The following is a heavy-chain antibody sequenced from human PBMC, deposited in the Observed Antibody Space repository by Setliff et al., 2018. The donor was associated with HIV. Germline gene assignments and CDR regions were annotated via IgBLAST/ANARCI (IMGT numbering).Heavy chain of an antibody. CDR3: ARTGYSSGWYYYYGMDV. Sequence: SVKVSCKASGGTFSLYAINWVRQAPGQGLEWMGGIIPIFNTANYAQKFQGRVTITADGSTSTAYMELSSLRFEDTATYYCARTGYSSGWYYYYGMDVWGQGTTVTVSS. CDR1: GGTFSLYA. D-gene: IGHD6-19*01. CDR2: IIPIFNTA. V-gene: IGHV1-69*13. J-gene: IGHJ6*02.